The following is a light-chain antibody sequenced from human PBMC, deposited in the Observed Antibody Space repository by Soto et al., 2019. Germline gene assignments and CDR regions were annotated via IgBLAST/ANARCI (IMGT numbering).Light chain of an antibody. J-gene: IGLJ2*01. Sequence: SYELTQPPSVSVSPGQTASITCSGDKLGDKYASWYQQQPGQSTVLVIYQDIRRPSGIPERFSGSSSGNTATLTISGTQAMDEDDYYCQAWDINTMVFGGGTKLTVL. CDR2: QDI. CDR3: QAWDINTMV. CDR1: KLGDKY. V-gene: IGLV3-1*01.